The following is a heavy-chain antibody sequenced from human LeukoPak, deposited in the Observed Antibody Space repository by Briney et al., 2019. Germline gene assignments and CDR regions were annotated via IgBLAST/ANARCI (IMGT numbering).Heavy chain of an antibody. Sequence: SETLSLTCAVYGGSFSGYYWSWIRQPPGKGLEWIGEINHSGSTNYNPSLKSRVTISVDTSKNQFSLKLSSVTAADTAVYYCARHRDSSALEAFDIWGQGTLVTVSS. CDR3: ARHRDSSALEAFDI. CDR2: INHSGST. CDR1: GGSFSGYY. V-gene: IGHV4-34*01. D-gene: IGHD3-22*01. J-gene: IGHJ3*02.